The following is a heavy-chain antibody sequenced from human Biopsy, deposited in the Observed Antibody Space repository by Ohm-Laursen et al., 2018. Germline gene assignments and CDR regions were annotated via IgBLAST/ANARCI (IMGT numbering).Heavy chain of an antibody. D-gene: IGHD3-3*01. J-gene: IGHJ5*02. CDR2: VYNGGIT. CDR3: ARTPRDSFWSGSYKRGLWFDP. CDR1: GGSIISYY. Sequence: TLSLTCSVSGGSIISYYWTWIRQPPGKGLEWIGHVYNGGITNYNPSLKSRVTISKDTSKNQFSLQVNSVTATDTAVYYCARTPRDSFWSGSYKRGLWFDPWGQGTLVIVSS. V-gene: IGHV4-59*01.